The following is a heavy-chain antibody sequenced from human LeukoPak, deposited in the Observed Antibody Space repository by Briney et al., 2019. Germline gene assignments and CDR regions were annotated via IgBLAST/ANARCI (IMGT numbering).Heavy chain of an antibody. CDR2: IYYSGST. CDR1: GGSISSGDYY. CDR3: AREGGFYCSSTSCYGLDY. D-gene: IGHD2-2*01. Sequence: SETLSLTCTVSGGSISSGDYYWSWIRQPPGKGLERIGYIYYSGSTYYNPSLKSRVTISVDTSKNQFSLKLSSVTAADTAVYYCAREGGFYCSSTSCYGLDYWGQGTLVTVSS. J-gene: IGHJ4*02. V-gene: IGHV4-30-4*08.